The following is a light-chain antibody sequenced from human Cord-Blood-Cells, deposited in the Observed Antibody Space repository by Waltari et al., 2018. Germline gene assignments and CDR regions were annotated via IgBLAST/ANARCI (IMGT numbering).Light chain of an antibody. V-gene: IGKV3-11*01. CDR1: QSVSSY. CDR3: QQRSNWMYT. Sequence: IVLTHSPATLSLSPGERATLSCRASQSVSSYLAWYQQKPGQAPRLLIYDASNRATGIPARFSGSGSGTDFTLTISSLEPEDFAVYYCQQRSNWMYTFGQGTKLEIK. J-gene: IGKJ2*01. CDR2: DAS.